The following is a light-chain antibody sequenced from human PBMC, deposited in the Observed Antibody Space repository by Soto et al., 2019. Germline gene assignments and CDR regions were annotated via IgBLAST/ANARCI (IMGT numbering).Light chain of an antibody. CDR2: GAT. V-gene: IGKV3-15*01. CDR1: QNIRSN. CDR3: QQYNYWHKT. J-gene: IGKJ1*01. Sequence: EIVMTQSPATLSVSPGERATLSCRASQNIRSNLAWYQQARGQAPRLLIYGATTRATGIPAMFSGSGSGTEFTLTISSLQSEDFAVYYCQQYNYWHKTFGQGTEVEIK.